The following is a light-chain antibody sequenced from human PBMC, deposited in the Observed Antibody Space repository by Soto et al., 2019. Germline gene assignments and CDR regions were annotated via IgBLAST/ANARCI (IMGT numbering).Light chain of an antibody. V-gene: IGKV1-5*01. CDR2: DAS. CDR3: QQYNSYSWT. Sequence: DIQMTQSPSTLSASVGDRVTITCRASQSISSWLAWYQQKPGKAPKLLIYDASSLESGVPSRFSGSGSGTEFNLTIRSLQPDDFAAYHCQQYNSYSWTFGQGTKVEIK. CDR1: QSISSW. J-gene: IGKJ1*01.